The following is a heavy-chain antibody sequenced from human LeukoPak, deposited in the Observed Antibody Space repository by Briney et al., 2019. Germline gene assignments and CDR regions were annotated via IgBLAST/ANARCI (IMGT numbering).Heavy chain of an antibody. J-gene: IGHJ4*02. CDR3: ARMGGYSGYATH. D-gene: IGHD5-12*01. Sequence: SETLSLTCTVSGGSISPYYWSWIRQSPGKGLEWIGYIYSSGSANYNPSLKSRVTISADTSKNQFSLKLSSVTAADTAVYYCARMGGYSGYATHWGQGTLVTVSS. V-gene: IGHV4-59*08. CDR2: IYSSGSA. CDR1: GGSISPYY.